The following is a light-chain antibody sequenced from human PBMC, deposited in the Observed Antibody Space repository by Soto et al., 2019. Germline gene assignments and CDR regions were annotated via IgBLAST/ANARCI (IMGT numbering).Light chain of an antibody. V-gene: IGLV1-44*01. CDR2: SNN. CDR3: AAWDDSLDVV. Sequence: QSVLTQPPSASGTPGQRVTISCSGSSSNIGSNTVNWYQQLPGTAPKLLIYSNNQRPSGVPDRFSGSKSGTSASLAISGLQSEDEADSYCAAWDDSLDVVFGGGTQLTVL. J-gene: IGLJ2*01. CDR1: SSNIGSNT.